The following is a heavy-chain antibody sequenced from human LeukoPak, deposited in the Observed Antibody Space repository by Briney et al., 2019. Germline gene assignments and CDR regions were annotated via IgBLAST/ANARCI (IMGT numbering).Heavy chain of an antibody. V-gene: IGHV3-7*01. CDR1: GFTFSSYW. Sequence: PGGSLRLSCAASGFTFSSYWMSWVRQAPGKGLEWVANIKQDGSEKYYVDSVKGRFTNSRDNAKNSLYLQMNSLRAEDTAVYYCASGFGSSWYYYYYYMDVWGKGTTVTVSS. D-gene: IGHD6-13*01. J-gene: IGHJ6*03. CDR3: ASGFGSSWYYYYYYMDV. CDR2: IKQDGSEK.